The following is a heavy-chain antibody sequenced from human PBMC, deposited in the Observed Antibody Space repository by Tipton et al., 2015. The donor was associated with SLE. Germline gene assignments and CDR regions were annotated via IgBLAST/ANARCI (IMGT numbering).Heavy chain of an antibody. CDR1: GFAFSSYA. V-gene: IGHV3-23*01. Sequence: SLRLSCAASGFAFSSYAMSWVRQAPGKGLEWVSTISGGGGSTYYADSVKGRFTISRDNSKNTVFLQMNSLRAEDTAVYYCAKIWQWLDHFDYWGQGTLVTVSS. D-gene: IGHD6-19*01. CDR2: ISGGGGST. J-gene: IGHJ4*02. CDR3: AKIWQWLDHFDY.